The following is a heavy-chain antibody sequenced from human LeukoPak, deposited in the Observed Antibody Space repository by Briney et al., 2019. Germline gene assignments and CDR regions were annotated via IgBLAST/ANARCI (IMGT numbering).Heavy chain of an antibody. CDR2: FDPEDGET. CDR1: GYTLTELS. V-gene: IGHV1-24*01. J-gene: IGHJ4*02. D-gene: IGHD3-16*02. CDR3: ATALYVWGSYRHDY. Sequence: GASVKVSCKVSGYTLTELSMHWVRQAPGKGLGWMGGFDPEDGETIYAQKFQGRVTMTEDTSTDTAYMELSSLRSEDTAVYYCATALYVWGSYRHDYWGQGTLVTVSS.